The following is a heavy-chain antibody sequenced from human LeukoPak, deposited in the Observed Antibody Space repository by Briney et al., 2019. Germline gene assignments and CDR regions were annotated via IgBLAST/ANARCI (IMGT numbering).Heavy chain of an antibody. D-gene: IGHD6-13*01. CDR3: ARGRWSSSDY. Sequence: ASVKVSCKASGYTFTSYDINWVRQATGQGLEWRGWMNTNSGNTGYAQKFQGRVTMTRNTSISTAYMELSSLSSEDTAVYYRARGRWSSSDYWGQGTLVTVST. V-gene: IGHV1-8*01. J-gene: IGHJ4*02. CDR2: MNTNSGNT. CDR1: GYTFTSYD.